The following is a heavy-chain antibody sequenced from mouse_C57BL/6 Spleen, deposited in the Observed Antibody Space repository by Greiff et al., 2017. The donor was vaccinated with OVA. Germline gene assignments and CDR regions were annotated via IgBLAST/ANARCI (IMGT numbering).Heavy chain of an antibody. D-gene: IGHD4-1*01. CDR3: ARGLGRYLDY. CDR2: IYPGDGDT. Sequence: VQLQQSGPELVKPGASVKISCKASGYAFSSSWMNWVKQRPGKGLEWIGRIYPGDGDTNYNGKFKGKATLTADKSSSTAFRQLSSLTSEDSAVYCWARGLGRYLDYWGQGTTLTVSS. CDR1: GYAFSSSW. V-gene: IGHV1-82*01. J-gene: IGHJ2*01.